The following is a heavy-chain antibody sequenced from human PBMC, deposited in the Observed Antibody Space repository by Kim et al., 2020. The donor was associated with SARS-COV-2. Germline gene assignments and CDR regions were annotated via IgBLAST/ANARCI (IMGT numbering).Heavy chain of an antibody. CDR1: GGSISSSSYY. V-gene: IGHV4-39*01. CDR3: ARHVDGSSGYYPPWAF. Sequence: SETLSLTCTVSGGSISSSSYYWGWIRQPPGKGLEWIGSIYYSGSTYYNPSLKSRVTISVDTSKNQFSLKLSSVTAADTAVYYCARHVDGSSGYYPPWAF. J-gene: IGHJ3*01. D-gene: IGHD3-22*01. CDR2: IYYSGST.